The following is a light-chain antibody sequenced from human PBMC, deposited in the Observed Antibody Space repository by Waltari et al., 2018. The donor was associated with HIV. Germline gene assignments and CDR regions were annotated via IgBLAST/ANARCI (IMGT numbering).Light chain of an antibody. Sequence: QSALTQPASVSGSPGQSVTISCTGTTSDVGGFDYVCWYQPHPGKAPKLIIYEFTNRPSVVSTRFSGSKSGNTSSLTISGLQAEDEADYFCTSYTSSSTLGVFGGGTRLTVL. J-gene: IGLJ2*01. CDR1: TSDVGGFDY. CDR2: EFT. CDR3: TSYTSSSTLGV. V-gene: IGLV2-14*01.